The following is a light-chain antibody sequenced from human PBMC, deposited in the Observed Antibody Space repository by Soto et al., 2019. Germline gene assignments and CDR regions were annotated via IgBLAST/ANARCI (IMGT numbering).Light chain of an antibody. J-gene: IGLJ2*01. CDR1: STDVGSYTL. V-gene: IGLV2-23*01. CDR2: DAS. Sequence: QSALTQPASVSGSPGQSITISCTGISTDVGSYTLVSWYQQHPGNAPKLIIYDASKRPSGVSNRFSGSKSGNTASLTISGLQAEDEDDYSRWSYASSHVVLGGGTKVTVL. CDR3: WSYASSHVV.